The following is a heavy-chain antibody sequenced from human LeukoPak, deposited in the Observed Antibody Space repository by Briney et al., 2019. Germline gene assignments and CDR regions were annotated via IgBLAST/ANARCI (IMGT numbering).Heavy chain of an antibody. J-gene: IGHJ3*02. D-gene: IGHD1-26*01. CDR1: GFTFDDYA. V-gene: IGHV3-9*01. CDR3: AKDRGGSYFDAFDI. Sequence: PGGSLRLSCAASGFTFDDYAMHWVRQAPGKGLEWVSGITLNTGSIGYADSVKGRFTVSRDNAKNSLYLQMNSLRADDTALYYCAKDRGGSYFDAFDIWGQGTLVTVSS. CDR2: ITLNTGSI.